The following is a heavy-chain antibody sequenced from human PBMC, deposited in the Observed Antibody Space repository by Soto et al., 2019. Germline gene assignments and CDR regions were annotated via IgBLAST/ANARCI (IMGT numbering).Heavy chain of an antibody. J-gene: IGHJ4*02. CDR1: GYTFTDYY. D-gene: IGHD6-19*01. Sequence: ASVKVSCKASGYTFTDYYMHWVRQAPGQGLEWMGWINPTSGGTSYAQNFQGRVTMTRDTSISTAYMELSRLSSDDTAMYYCSRASAVAGGSSNSLPNDYWGQGTLVTVSS. CDR3: SRASAVAGGSSNSLPNDY. CDR2: INPTSGGT. V-gene: IGHV1-2*02.